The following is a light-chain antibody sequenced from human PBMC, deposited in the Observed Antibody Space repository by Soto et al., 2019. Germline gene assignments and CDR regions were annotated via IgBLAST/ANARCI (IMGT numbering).Light chain of an antibody. V-gene: IGLV1-51*01. CDR2: DDN. J-gene: IGLJ1*01. CDR1: SSNIGGKS. CDR3: GSWDSSLSADV. Sequence: QSVLTQPPSVSAAPGQKVTISCSRSSSNIGGKSVSWYQQLPGTAPKLLIYDDNKRSSGIRDRFSGSTSGTSATLGITGFQTGDEADYYCGSWDSSLSADVFGTGTKVTVL.